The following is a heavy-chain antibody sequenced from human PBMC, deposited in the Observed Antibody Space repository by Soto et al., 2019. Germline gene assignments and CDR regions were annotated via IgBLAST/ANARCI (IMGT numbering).Heavy chain of an antibody. Sequence: QVQLVQSGAEVKKPGSSVKVSCKASGGTFSSYAISWVRQAPGQGLEWMGGIIPIFGTANYAQKFQGRVTITADESTSTAYMELSSLRFEDTAVYYCARVRFLAYYDFSDDYWGQGTLVTVSS. CDR2: IIPIFGTA. D-gene: IGHD3-3*01. V-gene: IGHV1-69*01. J-gene: IGHJ4*02. CDR3: ARVRFLAYYDFSDDY. CDR1: GGTFSSYA.